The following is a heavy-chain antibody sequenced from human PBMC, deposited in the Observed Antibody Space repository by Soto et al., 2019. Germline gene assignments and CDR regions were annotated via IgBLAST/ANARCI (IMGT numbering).Heavy chain of an antibody. CDR2: IWYDGSNL. CDR3: ARGGMGYNYGYFDH. V-gene: IGHV3-33*01. D-gene: IGHD5-18*01. CDR1: GFTFSTYG. J-gene: IGHJ4*02. Sequence: GGSLRLSCAASGFTFSTYGMHWVRQAPGRGLEWVAVIWYDGSNLYYADSVQGRFTISRDNSENTLYLQMDSLRDEDTAVYYCARGGMGYNYGYFDHWGQGTQVTVSS.